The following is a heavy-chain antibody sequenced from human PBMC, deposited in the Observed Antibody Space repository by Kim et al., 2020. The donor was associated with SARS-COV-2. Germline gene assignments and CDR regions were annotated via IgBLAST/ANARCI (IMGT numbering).Heavy chain of an antibody. CDR1: GGTFSSYA. D-gene: IGHD3-10*01. Sequence: SVKVSCKASGGTFSSYAISWVRQAPGQGLEWMGGIIPIFGTANYAQKFQGRVTITADESTSTAYMELSSLRSEDTAVYYCARVGYGSGSYFTPRHYYYYGMDVWGQGTTVTVSS. CDR3: ARVGYGSGSYFTPRHYYYYGMDV. CDR2: IIPIFGTA. J-gene: IGHJ6*02. V-gene: IGHV1-69*13.